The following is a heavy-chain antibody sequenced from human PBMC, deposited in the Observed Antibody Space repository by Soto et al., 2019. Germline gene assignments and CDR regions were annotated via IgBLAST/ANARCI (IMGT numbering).Heavy chain of an antibody. CDR2: IYYSGST. CDR1: GGSISSYY. CDR3: ARHPPYSSSWYHWFDP. V-gene: IGHV4-59*08. J-gene: IGHJ5*02. D-gene: IGHD6-13*01. Sequence: SETLSLTCTVSGGSISSYYWSWIRQPPGKGLEWIGYIYYSGSTNYNPSLKSRVTISVDTSKNQFSLKLSSVTAADTAVYYCARHPPYSSSWYHWFDPWGQGTLVTVS.